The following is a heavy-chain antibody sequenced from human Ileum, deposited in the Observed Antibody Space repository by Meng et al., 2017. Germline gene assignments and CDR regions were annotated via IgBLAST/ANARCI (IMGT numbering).Heavy chain of an antibody. D-gene: IGHD2-2*01. V-gene: IGHV4-59*01. J-gene: IGHJ4*02. CDR2: ISNSGNT. Sequence: QDAGPRVGTHSETLSLICSVSGASITSTYWCWVRQPPGKGLEFIGEISNSGNTNYNPSLKSRVTISADTSKNQLSLRLNSVTAVDTALYYCARGGLPGALDSWGQGTLVTVPS. CDR3: ARGGLPGALDS. CDR1: GASITSTY.